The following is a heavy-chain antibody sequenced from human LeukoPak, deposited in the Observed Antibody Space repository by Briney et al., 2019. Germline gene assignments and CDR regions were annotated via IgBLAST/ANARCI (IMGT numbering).Heavy chain of an antibody. CDR2: INPSGGST. CDR1: GYTFTSYY. V-gene: IGHV1-46*01. J-gene: IGHJ4*02. Sequence: ASVNVSCTASGYTFTSYYMHWVRQAPGQGLEWMGIINPSGGSTSYAQKFQGRVTMTSDMSTSTVYMELSSLRSEDTAVYYCARASELPFDYWGQGTLVTVPS. CDR3: ARASELPFDY. D-gene: IGHD3-10*01.